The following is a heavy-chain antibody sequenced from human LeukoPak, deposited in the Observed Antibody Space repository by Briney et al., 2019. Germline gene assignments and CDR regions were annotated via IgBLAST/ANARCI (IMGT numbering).Heavy chain of an antibody. CDR3: QWLVRVYGYYYYGMDV. Sequence: GGSLRLSCAASGFTFSSYAMHWVRQAPGKGLEWVAVISYDGSNKYYADSVKGRFTISRDNSKNTLYLQMNSLRAEDTAVYYCQWLVRVYGYYYYGMDVWGQGTTVTVSS. CDR1: GFTFSSYA. V-gene: IGHV3-30*14. J-gene: IGHJ6*02. CDR2: ISYDGSNK. D-gene: IGHD6-19*01.